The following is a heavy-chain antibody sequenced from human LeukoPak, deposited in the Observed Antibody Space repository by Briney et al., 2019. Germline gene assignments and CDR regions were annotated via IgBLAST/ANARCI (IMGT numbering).Heavy chain of an antibody. CDR3: ARSSPHDAFDI. Sequence: ASAKVSCKASGYTFTSYYMHWVRQAPGQGLEWMGIINPSGGSTSYAQKFQGRVTMTRDTSTSTVYMELSSLRSEDTAVYYCARSSPHDAFDIWGQGTMVTVSS. CDR1: GYTFTSYY. V-gene: IGHV1-46*01. J-gene: IGHJ3*02. CDR2: INPSGGST.